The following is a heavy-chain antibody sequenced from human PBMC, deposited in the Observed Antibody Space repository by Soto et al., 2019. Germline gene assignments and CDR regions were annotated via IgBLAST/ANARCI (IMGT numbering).Heavy chain of an antibody. CDR3: AKAPSAYDSGGYWYY. Sequence: QVQLVESGGGVVQPGRSLRLSCVVSGFTFSSYGMHWVRQAPGKGLEWVAVISYDGSNKYYADSVKGRFTISRDNSKNTLYLQMNSLRAEDTAVYYCAKAPSAYDSGGYWYYWGQGTLVTVSS. D-gene: IGHD3-22*01. CDR2: ISYDGSNK. CDR1: GFTFSSYG. J-gene: IGHJ4*02. V-gene: IGHV3-30*18.